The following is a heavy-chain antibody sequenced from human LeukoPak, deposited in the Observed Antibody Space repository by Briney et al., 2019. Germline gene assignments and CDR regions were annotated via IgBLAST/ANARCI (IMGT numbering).Heavy chain of an antibody. Sequence: GGSLRLSCAASGFTFSSYAMSWVRQAPGKGLEWVSAISGSGGSTYHADSVKGRFTISRDNSKNTLYLQMNSLRAEDTAVYYCAKDSCSGGSCYFDYWGQGTLVTVSS. CDR1: GFTFSSYA. D-gene: IGHD2-15*01. CDR3: AKDSCSGGSCYFDY. CDR2: ISGSGGST. J-gene: IGHJ4*02. V-gene: IGHV3-23*01.